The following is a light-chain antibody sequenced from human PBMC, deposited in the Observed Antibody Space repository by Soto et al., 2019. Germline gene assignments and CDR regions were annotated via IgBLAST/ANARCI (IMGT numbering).Light chain of an antibody. V-gene: IGKV3-20*01. J-gene: IGKJ4*01. CDR3: QQYDTSPLT. CDR1: QSVTSTY. Sequence: EIVLTQSPGTLSLSPGETATLSCRASQSVTSTYLAWYQQKPGQAPRLLIYAASSRATGIPDRFSGSGSGTDFTLSTRRLEPEDFAVYYCQQYDTSPLTFGGGTKVEIK. CDR2: AAS.